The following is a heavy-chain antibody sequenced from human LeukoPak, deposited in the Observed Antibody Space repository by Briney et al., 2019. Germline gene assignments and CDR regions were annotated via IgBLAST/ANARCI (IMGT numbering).Heavy chain of an antibody. CDR1: GFTFSSYA. CDR2: ISGSGGSP. V-gene: IGHV3-23*01. J-gene: IGHJ3*02. Sequence: GGSLRLSCAASGFTFSSYAMSWVRQAPGKGLKWVSAISGSGGSPYYADSVKGRFTISRDNSKNTPYLQMNSLRADGTAVQYCAKDQRRRASDIWGQGTMVTVSS. CDR3: AKDQRRRASDI.